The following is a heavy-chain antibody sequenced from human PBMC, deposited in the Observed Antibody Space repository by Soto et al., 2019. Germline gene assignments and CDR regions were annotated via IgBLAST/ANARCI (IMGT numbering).Heavy chain of an antibody. J-gene: IGHJ6*02. CDR2: IWYDGSNK. CDR3: ARDRSIAVASRRYSYYYGIDV. D-gene: IGHD6-19*01. Sequence: QVQLVESGGGVVQPGRSLRLSCAASGFTFSSYGMHWVRQAPGKGLEWVAVIWYDGSNKYYADSVKGRFTISRDNSKNTLYLQMNSLRTEDTAVYYCARDRSIAVASRRYSYYYGIDVWGQGTTVTVSS. CDR1: GFTFSSYG. V-gene: IGHV3-33*01.